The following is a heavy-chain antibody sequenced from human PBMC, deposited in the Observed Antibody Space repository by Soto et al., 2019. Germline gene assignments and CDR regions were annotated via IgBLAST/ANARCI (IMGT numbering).Heavy chain of an antibody. CDR1: GFTFSSYG. J-gene: IGHJ3*02. CDR2: IWYDGSNK. D-gene: IGHD6-13*01. V-gene: IGHV3-33*01. CDR3: ARDNHMGRAAAGTAFDI. Sequence: GGSLRLSCAASGFTFSSYGMHWVRQAPGKGLEWVAVIWYDGSNKYYADSVKGRFTISRDNSKNTLYLQMNSLRAEDTAVYYCARDNHMGRAAAGTAFDIWGQGTMVTVSS.